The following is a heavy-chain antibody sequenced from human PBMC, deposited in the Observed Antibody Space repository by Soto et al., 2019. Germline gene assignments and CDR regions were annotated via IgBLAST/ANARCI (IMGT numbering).Heavy chain of an antibody. Sequence: SETLCLTCSVVGGSIRNVGYHRSCIRQHPGKGLEWIGYIYYSGSTYYNPSLKSRVTISVDTSKNQFSLKLSSVTAADTAVYYCPRSFGVAAAGPFDYWGQGTLVTVSS. CDR3: PRSFGVAAAGPFDY. D-gene: IGHD6-13*01. CDR1: GGSIRNVGYH. V-gene: IGHV4-31*03. CDR2: IYYSGST. J-gene: IGHJ4*02.